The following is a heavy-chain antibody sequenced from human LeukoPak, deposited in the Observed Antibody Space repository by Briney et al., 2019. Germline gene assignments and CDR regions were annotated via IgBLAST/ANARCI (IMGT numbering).Heavy chain of an antibody. CDR3: SKDRQRLALACILIY. CDR2: ISGSGGST. J-gene: IGHJ4*02. CDR1: GFTFSSYA. Sequence: GGSLRLSCAASGFTFSSYAMSWVRQAPGKGLEWVSAISGSGGSTYYADSVKGRFTISRDNSKNTLYLQMNRLRAEDTAVYYCSKDRQRLALACILIYWGQGTLVTVSS. D-gene: IGHD6-19*01. V-gene: IGHV3-23*01.